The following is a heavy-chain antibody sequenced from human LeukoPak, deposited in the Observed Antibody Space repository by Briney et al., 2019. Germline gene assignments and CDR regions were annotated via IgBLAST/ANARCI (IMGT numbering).Heavy chain of an antibody. V-gene: IGHV1-69*05. CDR1: GGTFSSYA. Sequence: ASVKVSCKASGGTFSSYAVSWVRQAPGQGLEWMGGIIPIFGTANYAQKFQGRVTITTDESTSTAYMELSSLRSEDTAVYYCARPRSRVTIAFDIWGQGTMVTVSS. D-gene: IGHD4-17*01. CDR3: ARPRSRVTIAFDI. CDR2: IIPIFGTA. J-gene: IGHJ3*02.